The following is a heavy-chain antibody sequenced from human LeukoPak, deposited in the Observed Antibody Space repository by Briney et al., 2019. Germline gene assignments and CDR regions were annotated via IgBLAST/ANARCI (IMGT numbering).Heavy chain of an antibody. CDR2: ISYDGSNK. J-gene: IGHJ6*02. V-gene: IGHV3-30*18. CDR1: GFTFSSYG. CDR3: AKNLAVAARGYYYGMDV. D-gene: IGHD6-19*01. Sequence: PGGSLRLSCAASGFTFSSYGMHWVRQAPGKGLEWVAVISYDGSNKYYADSVKGRFTISRDNSKNTLYLQMNSLRAEDTAVYYCAKNLAVAARGYYYGMDVWGQGTTVTVSS.